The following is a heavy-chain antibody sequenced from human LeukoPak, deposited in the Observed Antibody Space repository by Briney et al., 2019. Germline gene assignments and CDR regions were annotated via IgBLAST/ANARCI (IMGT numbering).Heavy chain of an antibody. V-gene: IGHV3-23*01. CDR1: GLTLSSYA. Sequence: GGSLRLSCAAPGLTLSSYAISWVRQAPGKGLEWVSGISGSGGTTSYADSVKGRFTISRDNSKNTLYLQMNSLRAEDTAVYNCAKSDADLLVPAAIDGAYWGQGTLVTVSS. D-gene: IGHD2-2*02. CDR3: AKSDADLLVPAAIDGAY. CDR2: ISGSGGTT. J-gene: IGHJ4*02.